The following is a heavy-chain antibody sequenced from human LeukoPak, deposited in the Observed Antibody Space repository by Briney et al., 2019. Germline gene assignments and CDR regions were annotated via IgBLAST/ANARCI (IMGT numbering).Heavy chain of an antibody. Sequence: GGSLRLSCAASGFTFSSYWMHWVRQAPGKGLVWVSRINSDGSSTSYADSVKGRFTISRDNAKNTLYLQMNSLRAEDTAVYYCARDKGKSLDPFGYYYYGMDVWGQGTTVTVSS. CDR2: INSDGSST. V-gene: IGHV3-74*01. CDR1: GFTFSSYW. D-gene: IGHD3/OR15-3a*01. CDR3: ARDKGKSLDPFGYYYYGMDV. J-gene: IGHJ6*02.